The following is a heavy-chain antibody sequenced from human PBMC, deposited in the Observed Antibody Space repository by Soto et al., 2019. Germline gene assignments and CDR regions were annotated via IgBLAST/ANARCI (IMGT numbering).Heavy chain of an antibody. V-gene: IGHV1-8*01. CDR2: MNPNSGNT. J-gene: IGHJ3*02. CDR1: GYTFTSYD. Sequence: QVQLVQSGAEVKKPGASVKVSCKASGYTFTSYDIYWVRQATGQGLEWMGWMNPNSGNTGYAQKFQSRVPMTRNTSISTDYMELSSLRSDATAVYYCARERVHAFDIWGQGTMVTVSS. CDR3: ARERVHAFDI.